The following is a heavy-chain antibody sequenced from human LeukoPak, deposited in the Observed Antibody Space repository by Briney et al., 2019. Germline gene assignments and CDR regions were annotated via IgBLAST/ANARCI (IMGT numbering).Heavy chain of an antibody. CDR2: ISYDGTNK. J-gene: IGHJ5*02. CDR3: ARDLWEREGPA. Sequence: PGGSLRLSCAASGFTFSSYAMHWVRQAPGKGLEWVAVISYDGTNKYYADSVKGRFTIARDNSQNTLFVQMNSLRAEDTAVYYCARDLWEREGPAWGQGTLVTVSS. V-gene: IGHV3-30*04. D-gene: IGHD1-26*01. CDR1: GFTFSSYA.